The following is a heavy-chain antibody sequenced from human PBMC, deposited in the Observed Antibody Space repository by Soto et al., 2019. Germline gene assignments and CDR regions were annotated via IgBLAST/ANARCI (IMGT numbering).Heavy chain of an antibody. V-gene: IGHV1-24*01. D-gene: IGHD5-18*01. CDR3: ATARLRATAMVHDDFDI. CDR1: GYTLTELS. J-gene: IGHJ3*02. CDR2: FDPEDGET. Sequence: ASVKVSCKVSGYTLTELSMHWVRQAPGKGLEWMGGFDPEDGETIYAQKFQGRVTMTEDTSTDTAYMELSSLRSEDTAVYYCATARLRATAMVHDDFDIWGQGTMVTVSS.